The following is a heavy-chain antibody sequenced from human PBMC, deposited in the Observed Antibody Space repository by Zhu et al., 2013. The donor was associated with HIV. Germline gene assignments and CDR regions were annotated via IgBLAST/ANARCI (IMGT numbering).Heavy chain of an antibody. CDR3: ARDNMRWYSSGWSGFGMDV. CDR1: GYTFTSYA. Sequence: QVQLVQSGAEVKKPGASVKVSCKASGYTFTSYAMHWVRQAPGQRLEWMGWINAGNGNTKYSQKFQGRVTITRDTSASTAYMELSSLRSEDTAVYYCARDNMRWYSSGWSGFGMDVWGQGTNGHRLL. V-gene: IGHV1-3*01. J-gene: IGHJ6*02. D-gene: IGHD6-19*01. CDR2: INAGNGNT.